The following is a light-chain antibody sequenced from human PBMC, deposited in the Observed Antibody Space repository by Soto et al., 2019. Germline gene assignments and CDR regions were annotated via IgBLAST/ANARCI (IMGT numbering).Light chain of an antibody. V-gene: IGKV3-15*01. CDR1: QSVSSN. CDR3: QEYNNWLIFT. Sequence: EIVMTQSPAALSVSPGERATLSCRASQSVSSNLAWYQQKPCQAPRLLIYGASTRATGIPARFSGSGSGTEFTLTISSLQSEDLAVYYCQEYNNWLIFTFGPGTKVDIK. J-gene: IGKJ3*01. CDR2: GAS.